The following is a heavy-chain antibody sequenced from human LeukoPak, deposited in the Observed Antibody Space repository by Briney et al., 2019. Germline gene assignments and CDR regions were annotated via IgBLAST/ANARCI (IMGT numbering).Heavy chain of an antibody. D-gene: IGHD6-13*01. CDR3: ARLASSSWPLYYYYGMDV. J-gene: IGHJ6*02. CDR2: MNPNSANT. Sequence: GASVKVSCKAPGYTFTSYDINWVRQATGQGLEWMGWMNPNSANTGYAQKFQGGVTMTRNTSISTAYMELSSLRSEDTAVYYCARLASSSWPLYYYYGMDVWGQGTTVTVSS. V-gene: IGHV1-8*01. CDR1: GYTFTSYD.